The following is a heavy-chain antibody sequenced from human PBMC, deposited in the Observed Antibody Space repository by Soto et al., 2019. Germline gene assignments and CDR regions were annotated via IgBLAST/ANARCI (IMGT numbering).Heavy chain of an antibody. CDR1: GFTFSSYS. CDR3: ARDGEVQLWSYFDY. Sequence: GGSLRLSCAASGFTFSSYSMNWVRQAPGKGLEWVSSISSSSSYIYYADSVKGRFTISRDNAKNSLYLQMNSLRAEDTAVYYCARDGEVQLWSYFDYWGQGTLVTVSS. CDR2: ISSSSSYI. D-gene: IGHD5-18*01. V-gene: IGHV3-21*01. J-gene: IGHJ4*02.